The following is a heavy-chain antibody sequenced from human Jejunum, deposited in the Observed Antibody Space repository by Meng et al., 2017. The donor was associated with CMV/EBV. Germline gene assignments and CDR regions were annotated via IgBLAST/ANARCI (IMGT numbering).Heavy chain of an antibody. CDR3: ARNPPICSTTKCYRAENWFDP. D-gene: IGHD2-2*01. J-gene: IGHJ5*02. CDR2: IYHSGTT. V-gene: IGHV4-38-2*01. CDR1: YY. Sequence: YYGGWIRQPPGKGLEWIGSIYHSGTTYYNPSLNSRVTISIDTSKNRFSLKLSSVTAADTAVYYCARNPPICSTTKCYRAENWFDPWGHGTLVTVSS.